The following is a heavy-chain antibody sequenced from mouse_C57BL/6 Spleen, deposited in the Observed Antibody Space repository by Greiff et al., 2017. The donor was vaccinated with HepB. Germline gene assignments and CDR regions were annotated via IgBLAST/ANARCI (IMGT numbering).Heavy chain of an antibody. CDR1: GFTFSSYT. V-gene: IGHV5-9*01. D-gene: IGHD2-2*01. CDR2: ISGGGGNT. Sequence: EVQGVESGGGLVKPGGSLKLSCAASGFTFSSYTMSWVRQTPEKRLEWVATISGGGGNTYYPDSVKGRFTISRDNAKNTLYLQMSSLRSEDTALYYCARHVYGYDYWYFDVWGTGTTVTVSS. J-gene: IGHJ1*03. CDR3: ARHVYGYDYWYFDV.